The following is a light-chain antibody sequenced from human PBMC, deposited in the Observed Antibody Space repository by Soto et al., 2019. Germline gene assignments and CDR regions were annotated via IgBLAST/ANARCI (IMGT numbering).Light chain of an antibody. CDR1: SSDVGGYNY. CDR2: DVS. J-gene: IGLJ2*01. V-gene: IGLV2-14*01. Sequence: QSALTQPASVSGSPGQSSTISCTGTSSDVGGYNYVSWYQQHPGKAPKLMIYDVSNRPSGVSNRFSGSKSGNTASLTISGLHAEDEADYYCSSYTTSGSLVFGGGTKVTVL. CDR3: SSYTTSGSLV.